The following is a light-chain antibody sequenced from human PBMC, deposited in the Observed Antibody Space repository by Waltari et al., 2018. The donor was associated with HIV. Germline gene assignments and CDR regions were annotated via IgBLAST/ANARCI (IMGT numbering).Light chain of an antibody. J-gene: IGKJ1*01. CDR1: QSVSSN. CDR3: QQYSNWPRT. CDR2: AVS. Sequence: EVVMTQSPATLSVSPGDRATLSCRASQSVSSNLAWYQQKPAQPPRLLIYAVSTRATGIAARFSGSGSGTEFSLTISSLQSEDYAVYYCQQYSNWPRTFGQGTKVEIK. V-gene: IGKV3-15*01.